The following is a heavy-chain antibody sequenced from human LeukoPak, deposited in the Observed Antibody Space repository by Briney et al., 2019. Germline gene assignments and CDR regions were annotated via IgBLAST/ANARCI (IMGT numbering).Heavy chain of an antibody. D-gene: IGHD4-17*01. CDR3: ARALYGDYEVHAFDI. CDR1: GGSISSSSYY. CDR2: IYYSGST. V-gene: IGHV4-39*07. J-gene: IGHJ3*02. Sequence: SETLSLTCTVSGGSISSSSYYWGWIRQPPGKGLEWIGSIYYSGSTYYNPSLKSRVTISVDTSKNQFSLKLSSVTAADTAVYYCARALYGDYEVHAFDIWGQGTMVTVSS.